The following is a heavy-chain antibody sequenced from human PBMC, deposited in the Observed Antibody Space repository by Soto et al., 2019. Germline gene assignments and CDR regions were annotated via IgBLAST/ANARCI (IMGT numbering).Heavy chain of an antibody. J-gene: IGHJ5*02. CDR1: GYTFTGYY. Sequence: ASVKVSCKASGYTFTGYYMHWVRQAPGQGLEWMGWINPNSGGTNYAQKFQGWVTMTRDTSISTAYMELSRLRSDDTAVYYCARAAYGDYANWFDPWGQGTLVTVYS. D-gene: IGHD4-17*01. V-gene: IGHV1-2*04. CDR2: INPNSGGT. CDR3: ARAAYGDYANWFDP.